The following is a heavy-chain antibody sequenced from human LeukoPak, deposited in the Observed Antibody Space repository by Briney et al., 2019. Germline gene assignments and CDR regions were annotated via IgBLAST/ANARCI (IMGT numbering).Heavy chain of an antibody. Sequence: ASVKVSCKAFGYTFTRYYLHWVRQAPGQGLEWMGIVDPSGGGTTYAQNFQGRVTMTSDTSTSTVYMELRSLRSEDTAVYYCARTGKSYGYYFWGQGTLVTVSS. V-gene: IGHV1-46*01. CDR2: VDPSGGGT. J-gene: IGHJ4*02. CDR3: ARTGKSYGYYF. D-gene: IGHD5-18*01. CDR1: GYTFTRYY.